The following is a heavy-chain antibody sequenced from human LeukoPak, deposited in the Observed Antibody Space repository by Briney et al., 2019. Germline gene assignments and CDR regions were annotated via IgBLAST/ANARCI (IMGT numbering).Heavy chain of an antibody. CDR2: ISGSGGST. V-gene: IGHV3-23*01. J-gene: IGHJ4*02. Sequence: PGGSLRLSCTASGFPFSAYAMAWVRQAPGKGLEWVSGISGSGGSTYYADSVKGRFTISRDNSKNTLYLQMNSLRAEDTAVYYCAKVTRIGQPPANWGQGTLVTVSS. D-gene: IGHD2-2*01. CDR3: AKVTRIGQPPAN. CDR1: GFPFSAYA.